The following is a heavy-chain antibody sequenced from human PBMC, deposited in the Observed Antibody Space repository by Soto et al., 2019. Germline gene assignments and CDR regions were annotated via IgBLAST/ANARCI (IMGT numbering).Heavy chain of an antibody. V-gene: IGHV4-59*01. CDR2: LYDSGST. Sequence: SETLSLTCTVSGGSISSYYWSWIRQPPGKGLEWIGYLYDSGSTNYNPSLKSRVTISVDTSKNQLSLKLSSVTAADTAVYYCARLRFLEWLLSDYYFDYWGQGTLVTVSS. CDR3: ARLRFLEWLLSDYYFDY. J-gene: IGHJ4*02. CDR1: GGSISSYY. D-gene: IGHD3-3*01.